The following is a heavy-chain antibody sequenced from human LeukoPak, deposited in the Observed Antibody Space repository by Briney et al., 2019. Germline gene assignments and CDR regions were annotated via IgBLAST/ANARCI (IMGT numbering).Heavy chain of an antibody. V-gene: IGHV4-59*01. CDR2: IYYSGST. CDR3: ARGTGVTMVRGADY. CDR1: GGSISSYY. J-gene: IGHJ4*02. D-gene: IGHD3-10*01. Sequence: PSETLSLTCTVSGGSISSYYWSWIRQPPGKGLEWIGYIYYSGSTNYNPSLKSRVTISVDTSKNQFSLKLSSVTAADTAVYYCARGTGVTMVRGADYWGQGTLVTVSS.